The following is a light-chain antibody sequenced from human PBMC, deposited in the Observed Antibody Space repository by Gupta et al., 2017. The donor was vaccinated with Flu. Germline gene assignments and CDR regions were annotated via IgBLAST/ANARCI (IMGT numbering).Light chain of an antibody. CDR3: QQSFAIART. J-gene: IGKJ2*01. CDR2: SRS. V-gene: IGKV1-39*01. CDR1: QYISTY. Sequence: DIQLTEPPSSLSAYVVDRVTITCRASQYISTYLNWYHQKLGRAPSLLIYSRSHLHGGVPSRLSDCGSGTNFSLTISSLQLEDFATYYCQQSFAIARTFGQGTKLEIK.